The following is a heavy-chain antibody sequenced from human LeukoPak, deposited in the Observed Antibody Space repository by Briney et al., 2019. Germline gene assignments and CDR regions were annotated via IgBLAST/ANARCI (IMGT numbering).Heavy chain of an antibody. Sequence: GGALRLSCAASGFTFSNYDMHWVRQAAGKGLEWVSGIGTAGDTYYSGSVKGRFTISRENARNSLYLQMSSLSAGDTAVYYCASSPAYSSNWDAIDNWGQGTLVTVSS. CDR1: GFTFSNYD. V-gene: IGHV3-13*01. D-gene: IGHD6-13*01. J-gene: IGHJ4*02. CDR2: IGTAGDT. CDR3: ASSPAYSSNWDAIDN.